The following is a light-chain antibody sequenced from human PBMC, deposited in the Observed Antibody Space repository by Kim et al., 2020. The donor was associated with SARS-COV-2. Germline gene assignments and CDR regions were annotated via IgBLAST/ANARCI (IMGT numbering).Light chain of an antibody. J-gene: IGKJ1*01. V-gene: IGKV3-20*01. Sequence: EIVLTQSPGTLSLSPGERATLSCRASQSVSSSYLAWYQQKRGQALRLLIYGASSRATGIPNRFSGSGSGTDFTLTISRLEPEDFAVYYCQQYGNSPATFGQGTKVDIK. CDR2: GAS. CDR3: QQYGNSPAT. CDR1: QSVSSSY.